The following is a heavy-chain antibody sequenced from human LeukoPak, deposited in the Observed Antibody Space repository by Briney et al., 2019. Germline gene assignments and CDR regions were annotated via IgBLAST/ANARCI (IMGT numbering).Heavy chain of an antibody. V-gene: IGHV3-74*01. CDR3: TREVSGSLYFDY. CDR1: GFTFSSYA. J-gene: IGHJ4*02. CDR2: INIDGSSG. D-gene: IGHD1-26*01. Sequence: GGSLRLSCAASGFTFSSYAMSWVRQAPGKGLVWVSRINIDGSSGSYADSVEGRFTIPRDNAKNTVYLQMNSLRAEDTAVYYCTREVSGSLYFDYWGQGTLVTVSS.